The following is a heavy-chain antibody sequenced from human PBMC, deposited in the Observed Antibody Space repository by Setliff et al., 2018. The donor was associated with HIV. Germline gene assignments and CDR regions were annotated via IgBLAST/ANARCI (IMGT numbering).Heavy chain of an antibody. CDR1: GGTFSSYV. J-gene: IGHJ3*02. CDR3: ARGYCGGGSSWDNDAFDI. D-gene: IGHD2-15*01. CDR2: IIPMYGVT. V-gene: IGHV1-69*05. Sequence: SVKVSCKASGGTFSSYVISWVRQAPGQGPEWMGGIIPMYGVTNYAQKFQGRVTITTDESTSTAYMELSSLRSEDTAVYYCARGYCGGGSSWDNDAFDIWGQGTMVTVSS.